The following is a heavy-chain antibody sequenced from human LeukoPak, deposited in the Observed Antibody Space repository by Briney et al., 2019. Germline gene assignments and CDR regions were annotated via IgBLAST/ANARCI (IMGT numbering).Heavy chain of an antibody. J-gene: IGHJ4*02. D-gene: IGHD3-22*01. V-gene: IGHV4-39*07. Sequence: PSETLSLTCTVSGGSISSSSYYWGWIRQPPGKGLEWIGSIYYSGSTYYNPSLKSRVTISVDTSKNQFSLKLSSVTAADTAVYYCARASRGNEKYYDSSGDYWGQGTLVTVSS. CDR2: IYYSGST. CDR3: ARASRGNEKYYDSSGDY. CDR1: GGSISSSSYY.